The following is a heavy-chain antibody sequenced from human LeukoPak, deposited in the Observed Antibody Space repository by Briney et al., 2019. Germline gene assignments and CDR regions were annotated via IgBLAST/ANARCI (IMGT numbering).Heavy chain of an antibody. CDR1: GFSFSNYW. CDR3: ARDGLSGLPLEWLPLL. Sequence: PGGSLRLSCAASGFSFSNYWMSWVRQAPGKGLEWVANIKQDGSDDYYVDSVKGRFTISRDNAKNSLYLQMSSLRAEDTAVYYCARDGLSGLPLEWLPLLWGQGTLVTVSS. D-gene: IGHD3-3*01. J-gene: IGHJ4*02. V-gene: IGHV3-7*01. CDR2: IKQDGSDD.